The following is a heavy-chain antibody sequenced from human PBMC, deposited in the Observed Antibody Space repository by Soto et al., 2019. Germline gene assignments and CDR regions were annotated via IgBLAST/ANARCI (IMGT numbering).Heavy chain of an antibody. CDR2: IWYDGSNK. CDR3: ARDDRPVATTVTTYYYYYGMDV. J-gene: IGHJ6*02. V-gene: IGHV3-33*01. CDR1: GFTFSSYG. D-gene: IGHD4-4*01. Sequence: PGGSLRLSCAASGFTFSSYGMHWVRQAPGKGLEWVAVIWYDGSNKYYADSVKGRFTISRDNSKNTLYLQMNSLRAEDTAVYYCARDDRPVATTVTTYYYYYGMDVWGQGTTVT.